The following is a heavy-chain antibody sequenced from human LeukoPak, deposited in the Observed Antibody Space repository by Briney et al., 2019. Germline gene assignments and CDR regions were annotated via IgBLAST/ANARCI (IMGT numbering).Heavy chain of an antibody. Sequence: GGSLRLTCAASGFTFSTYWMSWVRQAPGKGLAWVSRINSDGSSTSYADTVKGRFTISRDNAKNTLYLQMNSLRAEDTAVYYCARAGRIYGSGTYYYYMDVGGKGTTVTVSS. V-gene: IGHV3-74*01. D-gene: IGHD3-10*01. CDR2: INSDGSST. CDR1: GFTFSTYW. J-gene: IGHJ6*03. CDR3: ARAGRIYGSGTYYYYMDV.